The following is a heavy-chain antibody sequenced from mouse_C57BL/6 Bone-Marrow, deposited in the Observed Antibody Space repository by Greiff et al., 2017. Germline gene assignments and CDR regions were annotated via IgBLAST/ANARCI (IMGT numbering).Heavy chain of an antibody. D-gene: IGHD2-4*01. V-gene: IGHV1-76*01. Sequence: QVQLQQSGAELVRPGASVKLSCKASGYTFTDYYINWVKQRPGQGLEWIARIYPGSGNTYYNEKFKGKATLTAEKSSSTAYMQLSSLTSEDSAVYFCTREYEYDELDYWGQGTPVTV. J-gene: IGHJ4*01. CDR2: IYPGSGNT. CDR3: TREYEYDELDY. CDR1: GYTFTDYY.